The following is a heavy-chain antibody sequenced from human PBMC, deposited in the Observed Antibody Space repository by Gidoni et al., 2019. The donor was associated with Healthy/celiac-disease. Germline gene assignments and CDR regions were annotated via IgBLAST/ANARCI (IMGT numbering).Heavy chain of an antibody. V-gene: IGHV3-23*01. CDR2: ISGSGGST. J-gene: IGHJ5*02. CDR1: GFTFSSSA. Sequence: EVQLLESGGGLVQPGGSLRLSCAASGFTFSSSAMSWVRQAPGKGLEWVSAISGSGGSTYYADSVKGRFTISRDNSKNTLYLQMNSLRAEDTAVYYCAKDGNIVVVPAAIGFDPWGQGTLVTVSS. D-gene: IGHD2-2*02. CDR3: AKDGNIVVVPAAIGFDP.